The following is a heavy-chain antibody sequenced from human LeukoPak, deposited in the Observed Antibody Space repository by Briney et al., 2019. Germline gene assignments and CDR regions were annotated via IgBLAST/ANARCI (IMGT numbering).Heavy chain of an antibody. CDR3: ATPLRMDRTGWEWYYFDY. Sequence: ASVKVSCKVSGYTLTELSMHWVRQAPGKGLEWMGGFDPEDGETICAQKFQGRVTMTEDTSTDTAYMELSSLRSEDTAVYYCATPLRMDRTGWEWYYFDYWGQGTLVTVSS. D-gene: IGHD7-27*01. J-gene: IGHJ4*02. CDR1: GYTLTELS. V-gene: IGHV1-24*01. CDR2: FDPEDGET.